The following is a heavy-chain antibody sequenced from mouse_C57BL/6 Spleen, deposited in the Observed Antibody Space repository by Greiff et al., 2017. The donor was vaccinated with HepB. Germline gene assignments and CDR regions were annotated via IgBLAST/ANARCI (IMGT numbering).Heavy chain of an antibody. CDR2: IDPSDSET. CDR3: ATYFSNYGGFAY. V-gene: IGHV1-52*01. J-gene: IGHJ3*01. CDR1: GYTFTSYW. Sequence: QVQLQQPGAELVRPGSSVKLSCTASGYTFTSYWMHWVKQRPIQGLEWIGNIDPSDSETQYKPKFKDKATLTVDKSSSTAYMQLSSLTSEDSAVYYCATYFSNYGGFAYWGQGTLVTVSA. D-gene: IGHD2-5*01.